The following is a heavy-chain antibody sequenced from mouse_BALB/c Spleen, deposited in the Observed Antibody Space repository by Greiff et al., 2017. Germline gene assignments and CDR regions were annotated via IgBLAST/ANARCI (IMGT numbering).Heavy chain of an antibody. D-gene: IGHD2-1*01. V-gene: IGHV5-6*01. Sequence: EVKLVESGGDLVKPGGSLKLSCAASGFTFSSYGMSWVRQTPDKRLEWVATISSGGSYTYYPDSVKGRFTISRDNAKNTLYLQMSSLKSEDTAMYYCARKGDGNSYYAMDYWGQGTSVTVSS. CDR2: ISSGGSYT. J-gene: IGHJ4*01. CDR3: ARKGDGNSYYAMDY. CDR1: GFTFSSYG.